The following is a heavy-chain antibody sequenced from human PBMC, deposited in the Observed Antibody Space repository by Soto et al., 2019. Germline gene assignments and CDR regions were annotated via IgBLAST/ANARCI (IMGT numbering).Heavy chain of an antibody. J-gene: IGHJ5*02. D-gene: IGHD1-1*01. CDR2: INPKSDDT. CDR1: GYPFSDNQ. CDR3: ARKHYLDDKRWGLDP. Sequence: ASVKVSCKASGYPFSDNQIHWLRRAPGQGLEWMGRINPKSDDTNYAQKCQGRVTMTRDTSIDTAYLELTGLISADTATYYCARKHYLDDKRWGLDPWGQGTLVTVSS. V-gene: IGHV1-2*02.